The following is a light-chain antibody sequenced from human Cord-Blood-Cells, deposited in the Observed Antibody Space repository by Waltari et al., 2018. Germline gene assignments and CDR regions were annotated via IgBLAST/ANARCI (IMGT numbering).Light chain of an antibody. CDR2: GAS. Sequence: IVLTQSPGTLSLSPGERPTLSCRASQSVSSSYLTWYQQKPGQAPRLLIYGASSRATGIPDRFSGSGSGTDFTLTISRLEPEDVAVYYCQQYGSSPYTFGQGTKLEIK. V-gene: IGKV3-20*01. J-gene: IGKJ2*01. CDR1: QSVSSSY. CDR3: QQYGSSPYT.